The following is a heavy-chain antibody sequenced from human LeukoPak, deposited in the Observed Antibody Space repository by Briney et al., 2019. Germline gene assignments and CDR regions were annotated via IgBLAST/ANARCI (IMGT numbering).Heavy chain of an antibody. J-gene: IGHJ6*03. CDR1: GGSISSGGYY. V-gene: IGHV4-30-2*01. CDR3: AREAGCSSTGCYMDYHYYYMDV. D-gene: IGHD2-2*02. CDR2: IYQSGST. Sequence: SETLSLTCTVSGGSISSGGYYWSWIRQPRGRGLEWIGYIYQSGSTHYNPSLKSRVTISVDRSKNQFSLNLRSVTAADTAVYYCAREAGCSSTGCYMDYHYYYMDVWGKGTTVTVSS.